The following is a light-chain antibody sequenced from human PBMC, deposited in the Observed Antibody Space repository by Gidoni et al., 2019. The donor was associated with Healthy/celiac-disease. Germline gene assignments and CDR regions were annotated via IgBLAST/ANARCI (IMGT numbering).Light chain of an antibody. J-gene: IGKJ2*01. CDR3: QQYNSYSPYT. Sequence: DIQMTQSPFTLSASVGDRFTITCRASLSISSWLTWYQQKPGKAPKLLIYKAASLESGVPSRFSSSGSGTKLTLTISSLQPDDFSTYYCQQYNSYSPYTFGQGTKLEIK. V-gene: IGKV1-5*03. CDR1: LSISSW. CDR2: KAA.